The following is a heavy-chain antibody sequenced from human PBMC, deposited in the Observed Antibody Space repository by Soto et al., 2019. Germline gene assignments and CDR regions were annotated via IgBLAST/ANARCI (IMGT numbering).Heavy chain of an antibody. D-gene: IGHD5-18*01. J-gene: IGHJ6*02. CDR3: ARTAPRDHYYAMDV. Sequence: GESLKISCKASGYSFSNYWIGWVRQMPGKGLEWMGIIYPGDTDTRYSPSFQGQVTISVDKSISTAYLEWRSLKASDTAMYFWARTAPRDHYYAMDVWGQGTTVTFSS. CDR2: IYPGDTDT. V-gene: IGHV5-51*01. CDR1: GYSFSNYW.